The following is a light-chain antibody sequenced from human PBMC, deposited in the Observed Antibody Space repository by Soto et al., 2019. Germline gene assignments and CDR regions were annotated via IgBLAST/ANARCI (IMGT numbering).Light chain of an antibody. Sequence: VVLTQSPGTLSLSPGERATLSCRASQIVSKNYLAWYQQKPGQAPRLLIYAASSRATGIRDRFSGGGSGTDFTLTISRLEPEDFAVYYCQQYGSAPRTFGQGTKVEVK. CDR1: QIVSKNY. CDR3: QQYGSAPRT. J-gene: IGKJ1*01. V-gene: IGKV3-20*01. CDR2: AAS.